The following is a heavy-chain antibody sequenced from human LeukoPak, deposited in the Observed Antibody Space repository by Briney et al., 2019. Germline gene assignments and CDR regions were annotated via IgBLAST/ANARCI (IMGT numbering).Heavy chain of an antibody. CDR1: GGSMGSYY. CDR3: ARTTSHSSSWYVIGY. V-gene: IGHV4-59*01. CDR2: IYYSGTT. D-gene: IGHD6-13*01. J-gene: IGHJ4*02. Sequence: SETLSLTCIVSGGSMGSYYWTWIRQPPGKELEWVGYIYYSGTTSYNPSLKSRVTISVDTSKNQFSLKLYSVTAADTAVYYCARTTSHSSSWYVIGYWGQGTLVTVSS.